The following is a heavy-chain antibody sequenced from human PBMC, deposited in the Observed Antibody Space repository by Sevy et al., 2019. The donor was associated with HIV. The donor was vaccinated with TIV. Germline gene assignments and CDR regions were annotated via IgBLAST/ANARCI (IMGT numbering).Heavy chain of an antibody. Sequence: GRSLRLSCAASGFTFSSYGMHWVRQAPGKGLEWVAVISYDGSNKYYADSVKGRFTISRDNSKNTLYLQMNSLRAEDTAVYYCAKDLISITLVRGGNYYGMDVWGQGTTVTVSS. CDR3: AKDLISITLVRGGNYYGMDV. CDR2: ISYDGSNK. D-gene: IGHD3-10*01. V-gene: IGHV3-30*18. CDR1: GFTFSSYG. J-gene: IGHJ6*02.